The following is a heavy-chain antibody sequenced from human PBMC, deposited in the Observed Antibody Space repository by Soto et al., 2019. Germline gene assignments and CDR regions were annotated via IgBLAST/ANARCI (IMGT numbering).Heavy chain of an antibody. CDR1: GYIFTNYY. D-gene: IGHD7-27*01. J-gene: IGHJ4*02. CDR3: ARDLTSGDY. CDR2: INPSGGST. V-gene: IGHV1-46*01. Sequence: QVQLVQSGAEVKNPGASVKLSCKASGYIFTNYYIHWVRQAPGQGLEWMAIINPSGGSTNYAQKFQGRVTLARGTFTNTVYMELSSLRSEDTAIYYCARDLTSGDYWGQGTLVTVSS.